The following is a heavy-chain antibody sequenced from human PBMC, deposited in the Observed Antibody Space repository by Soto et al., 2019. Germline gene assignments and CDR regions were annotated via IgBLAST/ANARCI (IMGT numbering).Heavy chain of an antibody. D-gene: IGHD7-27*01. CDR3: ERDLGGMDV. CDR2: IWHYGTNK. J-gene: IGHJ6*02. CDR1: GFAFSGYG. V-gene: IGHV3-33*01. Sequence: LRLSCAASGFAFSGYGMHWVRQAPGKGLEWVTTIWHYGTNKYYAESVKGRFTISRDNSKNTLYLQMNSLRAEDTAVYYCERDLGGMDVWGQVTTVTVSS.